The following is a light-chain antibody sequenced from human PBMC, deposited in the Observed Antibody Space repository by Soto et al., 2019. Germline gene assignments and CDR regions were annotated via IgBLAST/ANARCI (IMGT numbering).Light chain of an antibody. Sequence: DIQMTQSPSSLSASVGDRVTITCRASQNISKYLNWYQQRAGKAPNLLIYSVSTLESWVPSRFSGSGSGTDFTLTVGSLQPEDFGSYYCQQSYSTAWTFGQGTRVDIK. CDR1: QNISKY. J-gene: IGKJ1*01. V-gene: IGKV1-39*01. CDR3: QQSYSTAWT. CDR2: SVS.